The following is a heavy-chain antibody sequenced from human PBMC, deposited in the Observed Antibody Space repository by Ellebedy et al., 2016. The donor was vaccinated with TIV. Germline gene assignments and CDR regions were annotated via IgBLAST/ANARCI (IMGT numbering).Heavy chain of an antibody. V-gene: IGHV3-7*03. D-gene: IGHD5-12*01. Sequence: GGSLRLSCAASGFTFTAYWMTWVRQAPGKGLEWVANMKQDGREEYYVDSVKGRFIISRDNAKNSLYLQMNSLRVEDTAVYYCARDLGHSGYDLLDPWGQGTLVTVSA. CDR3: ARDLGHSGYDLLDP. CDR1: GFTFTAYW. J-gene: IGHJ5*02. CDR2: MKQDGREE.